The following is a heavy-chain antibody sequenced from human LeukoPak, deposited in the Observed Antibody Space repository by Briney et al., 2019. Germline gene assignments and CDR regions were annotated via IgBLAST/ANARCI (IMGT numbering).Heavy chain of an antibody. CDR2: INHSGSS. CDR1: GGSFSGYY. CDR3: ARSGYYDSSAEDY. J-gene: IGHJ4*02. D-gene: IGHD3-22*01. V-gene: IGHV4-34*01. Sequence: SETLSLTCAVYGGSFSGYYWSWIRQPPGKGLEWIGEINHSGSSNYNPSLKSRVTISVDTSKNQFSLKLSSVTAADTAVYYCARSGYYDSSAEDYWGQGTLVTVSS.